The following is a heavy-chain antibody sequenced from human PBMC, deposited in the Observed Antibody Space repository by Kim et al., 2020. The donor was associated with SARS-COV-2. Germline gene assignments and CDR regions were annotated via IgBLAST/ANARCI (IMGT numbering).Heavy chain of an antibody. CDR2: IDGDGSTT. CDR1: GFTFNYYW. Sequence: GGSLRLSCEASGFTFNYYWMHWVRQPPGKGLVWVSRIDGDGSTTAYADSVKGRFTLSRDNAKNMVYLQMDSLRADDTAVYYCAGDLDYRGWSHVDYWGQG. J-gene: IGHJ4*02. D-gene: IGHD6-19*01. V-gene: IGHV3-74*03. CDR3: AGDLDYRGWSHVDY.